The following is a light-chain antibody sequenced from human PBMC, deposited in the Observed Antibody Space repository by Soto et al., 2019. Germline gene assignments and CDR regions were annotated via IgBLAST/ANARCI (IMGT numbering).Light chain of an antibody. J-gene: IGKJ2*01. Sequence: EIVLTQSPGTLSLSPGERATLSCRASQNVGSNYLAWYQQKPGQAPRLLIYVASSRATGIPDRFSGSASGTDFTLTISRLETEDVAVYYSQQYGTSPFTFGPGTKLE. CDR2: VAS. CDR3: QQYGTSPFT. V-gene: IGKV3-20*01. CDR1: QNVGSNY.